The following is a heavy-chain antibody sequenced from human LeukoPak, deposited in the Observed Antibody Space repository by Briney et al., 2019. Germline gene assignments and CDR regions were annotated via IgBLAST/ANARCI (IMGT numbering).Heavy chain of an antibody. J-gene: IGHJ4*02. V-gene: IGHV3-23*01. Sequence: GGSLRLSCATSGFPFSDFSMTWVGQAPGKGLKWISTTNSGGSTTDYAESVKGRFTISRDNSKNTLYLQMSSLRVEDTAIYYCAKQSYARSLGEGGPGTLVTVSS. CDR3: AKQSYARSLGE. D-gene: IGHD2-8*01. CDR1: GFPFSDFS. CDR2: TNSGGSTT.